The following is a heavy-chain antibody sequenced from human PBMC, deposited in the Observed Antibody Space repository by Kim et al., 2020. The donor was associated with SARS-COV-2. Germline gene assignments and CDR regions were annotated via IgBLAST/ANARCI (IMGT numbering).Heavy chain of an antibody. CDR2: TYYRSKWSN. Sequence: SQTLSLTCAISGDSVSNNRAGWHWIRQSPSRGLEWLGRTYYRSKWSNDYAVSVKSRMTFNPDTSKNQFSLQLNSVTPDDTAVYYCARGGAYAFDIWGQGTMVTVSS. D-gene: IGHD2-15*01. V-gene: IGHV6-1*01. CDR1: GDSVSNNRAG. J-gene: IGHJ3*02. CDR3: ARGGAYAFDI.